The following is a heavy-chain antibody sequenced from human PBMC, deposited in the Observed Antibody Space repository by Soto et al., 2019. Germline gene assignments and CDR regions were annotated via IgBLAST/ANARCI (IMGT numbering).Heavy chain of an antibody. CDR2: IYHSGTT. CDR1: GGSISGGAYS. J-gene: IGHJ4*02. V-gene: IGHV4-30-2*01. Sequence: QLQLQESGSGLVKPSQTLSLTCAVSGGSISGGAYSWSWIRQPPGKGLEWIGYIYHSGTTYYHPSLRSRVAISVDTSKSQFSLKLSSVTAADTAIYYCARALYYFGSWGQGTLVTVSS. CDR3: ARALYYFGS.